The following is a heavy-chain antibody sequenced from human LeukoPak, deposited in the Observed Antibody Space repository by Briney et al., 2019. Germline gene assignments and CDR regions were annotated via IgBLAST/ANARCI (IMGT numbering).Heavy chain of an antibody. CDR1: GFTFSSYA. CDR2: ISYDGSNK. J-gene: IGHJ6*02. Sequence: RGRSLRLSCAASGFTFSSYAMHWVRQAPGKGLAGVAVISYDGSNKYYAHSVKGRFTISRDNSKNTLYLQMNSLRAEDTAVYYCAREPIVVVITSYYYYGMDVWGQGTTVTVSS. V-gene: IGHV3-30-3*01. CDR3: AREPIVVVITSYYYYGMDV. D-gene: IGHD3-22*01.